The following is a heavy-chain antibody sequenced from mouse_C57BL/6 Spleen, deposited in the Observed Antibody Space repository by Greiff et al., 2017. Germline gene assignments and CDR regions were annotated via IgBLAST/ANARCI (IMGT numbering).Heavy chain of an antibody. Sequence: EVQGVESGGGLVKPGGSLKLSCAASGFTFSSYAMSWVRQTPEKRLEWVATISDGGSYTYYPDNVKGRFTITRDNAKNNLYLQMSQLKSEDTALYYCARELLYAMDYWGQGTSVTVSS. CDR2: ISDGGSYT. V-gene: IGHV5-4*01. J-gene: IGHJ4*01. CDR1: GFTFSSYA. D-gene: IGHD1-1*01. CDR3: ARELLYAMDY.